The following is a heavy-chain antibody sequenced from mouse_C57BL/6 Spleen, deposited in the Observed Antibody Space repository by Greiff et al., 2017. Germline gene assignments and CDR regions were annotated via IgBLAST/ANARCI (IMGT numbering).Heavy chain of an antibody. D-gene: IGHD2-12*01. V-gene: IGHV1-69*01. CDR1: GYTFTSYW. Sequence: QVQLQQPGAELVMPGASVKLSCKASGYTFTSYWMHWVKQRPGQGLEWIGEIDPSDSDTNYNQKFKGKSKLNVDKSSSTAYMQLSSLQSEDSAVYYCSRLRRSAMDYWGQGPSVTVSS. J-gene: IGHJ4*01. CDR3: SRLRRSAMDY. CDR2: IDPSDSDT.